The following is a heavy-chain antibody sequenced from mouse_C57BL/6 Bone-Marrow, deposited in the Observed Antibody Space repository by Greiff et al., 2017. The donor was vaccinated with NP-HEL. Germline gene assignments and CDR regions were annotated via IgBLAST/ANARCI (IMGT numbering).Heavy chain of an antibody. Sequence: QVQLKQPGAELVKPGASVKMSCKASGYTFTSYWITWVKQRPGQGLESIGDIYPGSGSTNYNEKFKSKATLTVDTSSSTAYMQLSSLTSEDSAVYYCAREEVLLRSWFAYWGQGTLVTVSA. J-gene: IGHJ3*01. D-gene: IGHD1-1*01. CDR2: IYPGSGST. V-gene: IGHV1-55*01. CDR3: AREEVLLRSWFAY. CDR1: GYTFTSYW.